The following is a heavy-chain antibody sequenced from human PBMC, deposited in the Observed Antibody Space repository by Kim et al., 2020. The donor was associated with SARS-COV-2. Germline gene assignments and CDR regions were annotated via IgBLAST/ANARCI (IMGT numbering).Heavy chain of an antibody. CDR2: ISSSGSTI. Sequence: GSLRLSCAASRFTFSDSEMNWVRQAPGKGLQWVSYISSSGSTIYYADSVEGRFTISRDNSKNSLYLQMNNLRAEDTAIYYCARDRLNKAGSGDYWGQGTLVTVSS. CDR1: RFTFSDSE. V-gene: IGHV3-48*03. CDR3: ARDRLNKAGSGDY. J-gene: IGHJ4*02. D-gene: IGHD6-25*01.